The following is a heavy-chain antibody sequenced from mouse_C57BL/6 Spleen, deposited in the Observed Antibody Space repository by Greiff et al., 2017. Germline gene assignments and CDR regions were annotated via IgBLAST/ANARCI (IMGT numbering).Heavy chain of an antibody. CDR1: GFSFNTYA. V-gene: IGHV10-1*01. CDR3: VRRGYYGSSWYFDV. D-gene: IGHD1-1*01. CDR2: IRGKSNNYAT. J-gene: IGHJ1*03. Sequence: GGGLVQPKGSLKLSCAASGFSFNTYAMNWVRQAPGKGLEWVARIRGKSNNYATYYADSVKDRFTISRDDSESMLYLQMNNLKTEDTAMYYCVRRGYYGSSWYFDVWGTGTTVTVSS.